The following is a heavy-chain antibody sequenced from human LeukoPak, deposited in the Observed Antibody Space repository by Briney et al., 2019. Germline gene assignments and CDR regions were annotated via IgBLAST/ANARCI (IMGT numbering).Heavy chain of an antibody. Sequence: PGGSLRLSCAASAFTFSTYGMHWVRQAPGKGLEWVAVISYDGSNKHYADSVKGRFTISRDNSKNTLYLQMNSLRAEDTAVYYCATGGTRAATGRMGFWGQGTLVTVSS. J-gene: IGHJ4*02. CDR2: ISYDGSNK. V-gene: IGHV3-30*03. CDR3: ATGGTRAATGRMGF. CDR1: AFTFSTYG. D-gene: IGHD6-25*01.